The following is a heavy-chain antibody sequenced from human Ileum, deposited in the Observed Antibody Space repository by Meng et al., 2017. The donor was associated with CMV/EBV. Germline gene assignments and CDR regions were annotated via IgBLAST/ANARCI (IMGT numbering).Heavy chain of an antibody. D-gene: IGHD3-22*01. J-gene: IGHJ6*02. CDR1: GFTFSSYS. V-gene: IGHV3-21*01. CDR2: ISSSSSYI. Sequence: GGSLRLSCAASGFTFSSYSMNWVRQAPGKGLEWVSSISSSSSYIYYADSVKGRFTISRDNAKNSLYLQMNSLRAEDTAVYYCAREGESWSIVVVRDYYYGMDVWGQGTTVTVSS. CDR3: AREGESWSIVVVRDYYYGMDV.